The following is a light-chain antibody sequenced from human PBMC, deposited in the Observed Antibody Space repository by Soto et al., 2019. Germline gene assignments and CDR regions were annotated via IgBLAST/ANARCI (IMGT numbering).Light chain of an antibody. V-gene: IGKV3-11*01. J-gene: IGKJ5*01. Sequence: EMVMPQNPSTLSVSAGERSTLSCVASQSVSSNLAWYQQKPGQAPRLLIYGVSSRATGVPDRFSGSGSGTDFTLTISSLEPEDSAVYYCQQRHMWLITFCHVTRLEI. CDR3: QQRHMWLIT. CDR2: GVS. CDR1: QSVSSN.